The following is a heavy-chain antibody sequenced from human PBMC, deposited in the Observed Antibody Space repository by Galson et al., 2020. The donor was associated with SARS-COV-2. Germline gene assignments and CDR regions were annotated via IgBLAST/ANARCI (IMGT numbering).Heavy chain of an antibody. D-gene: IGHD6-19*01. CDR3: ARGGSGWSPDY. V-gene: IGHV3-7*01. CDR2: IKQDGSAK. J-gene: IGHJ4*02. CDR1: GLIFSNYW. Sequence: GESLKISCAASGLIFSNYWMSWVRQAPGKGLEWVANIKQDGSAKYYLDSVKGRFTISRDNTKKSLYLQMNSLTAEDTAVYYCARGGSGWSPDYWGQGTLVTVSS.